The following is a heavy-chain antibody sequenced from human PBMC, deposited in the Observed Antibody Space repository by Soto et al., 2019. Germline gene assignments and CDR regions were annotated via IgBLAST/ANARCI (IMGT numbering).Heavy chain of an antibody. D-gene: IGHD2-15*01. CDR3: ARRFCGGGSCNEDFDL. Sequence: GESLKISCQGSADSPTNYWIGWVRQKSGKGLEWMGIVYLGDSETTYSPSFQGQVTISADKSLNTAYLQWSSLKASDTAIYYCARRFCGGGSCNEDFDLWGQGTMVTVSS. CDR1: ADSPTNYW. V-gene: IGHV5-51*01. J-gene: IGHJ3*01. CDR2: VYLGDSET.